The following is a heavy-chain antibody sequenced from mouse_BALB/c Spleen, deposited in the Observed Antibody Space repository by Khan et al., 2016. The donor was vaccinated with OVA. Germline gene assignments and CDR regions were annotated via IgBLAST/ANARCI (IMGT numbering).Heavy chain of an antibody. CDR2: INPSNGGT. V-gene: IGHV1S81*02. CDR1: GYTFNSYY. CDR3: TRGGDGGFAY. D-gene: IGHD1-2*01. Sequence: QVQLQQSGAELVKPGASVKLSCTASGYTFNSYYMYWVKQRPGQGLEWIGEINPSNGGTNFDEKFKSKATLTVDKSSSPAYMQLSSLTSEDSAVYHCTRGGDGGFAYWGQGTLVTVSA. J-gene: IGHJ3*01.